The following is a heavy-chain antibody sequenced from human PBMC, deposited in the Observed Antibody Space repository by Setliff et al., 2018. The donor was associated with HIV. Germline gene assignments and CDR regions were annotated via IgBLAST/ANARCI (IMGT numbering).Heavy chain of an antibody. V-gene: IGHV4-31*03. CDR1: GGSISSIGSY. J-gene: IGHJ4*02. CDR3: ARGPFVLRFLERLVYFDY. Sequence: LSLTCTVSGGSISSIGSYWSWIRQHPGKGLDWMGRVYYSGSTDYNPSLQSRATLSIDTSKNQFSLKLTSVIAADTAIYYYARGPFVLRFLERLVYFDYLGQGKLVTVSS. D-gene: IGHD3-3*01. CDR2: VYYSGST.